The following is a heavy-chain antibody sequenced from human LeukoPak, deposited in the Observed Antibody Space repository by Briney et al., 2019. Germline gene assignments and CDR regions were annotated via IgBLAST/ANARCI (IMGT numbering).Heavy chain of an antibody. J-gene: IGHJ6*02. CDR1: GGSISSYY. CDR3: ASSMVRGAHLCGMDV. V-gene: IGHV4-59*01. CDR2: IYYSGST. Sequence: SETLSLTCTVSGGSISSYYWSWIRQPPGKGLEWIGYIYYSGSTNYNPSLKSRVTISVDTSKNQFSLKLSSVTAADTAVYYCASSMVRGAHLCGMDVWGQGTTVTVSS. D-gene: IGHD3-10*01.